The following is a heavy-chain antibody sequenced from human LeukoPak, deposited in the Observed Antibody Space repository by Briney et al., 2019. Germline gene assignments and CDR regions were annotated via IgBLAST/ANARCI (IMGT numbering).Heavy chain of an antibody. CDR2: IYSGGST. V-gene: IGHV3-66*01. CDR1: GASISNYY. D-gene: IGHD5-24*01. CDR3: ASRDKGYYYGMDV. J-gene: IGHJ6*02. Sequence: ETLSLTCTVSGASISNYYWSWIRQTPEKGLEWVSLIYSGGSTYYADSVKGRFTISRDNSKNTLYLQMNSLRAEDTAVYYCASRDKGYYYGMDVWGQGTTVTVSS.